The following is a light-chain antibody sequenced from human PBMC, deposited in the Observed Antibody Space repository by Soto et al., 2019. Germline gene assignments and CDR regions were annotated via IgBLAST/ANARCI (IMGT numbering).Light chain of an antibody. Sequence: EIILTQSPDTLSLSPGERATLSCRASQTVSSNYLAWCQQRPGQAPRLLIYGASTRAAGIPDRFSGSGSGTDFTLTITSLQSEDFAVYYCQQYNSWPRTFGQGTKVDI. CDR2: GAS. J-gene: IGKJ1*01. CDR3: QQYNSWPRT. CDR1: QTVSSNY. V-gene: IGKV3-20*01.